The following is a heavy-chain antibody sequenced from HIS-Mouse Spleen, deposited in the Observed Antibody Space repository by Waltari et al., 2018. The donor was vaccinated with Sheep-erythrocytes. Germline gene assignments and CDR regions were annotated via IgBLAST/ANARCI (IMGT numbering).Heavy chain of an antibody. J-gene: IGHJ4*02. CDR3: ARAMGYSSGWYHTDY. Sequence: QVQLQQWGAGLLKPSETLSLTCAVYGGSFSGYYWSWIRQPPGKGLEWIGEINHSGSTNHNPSLKRRVTISVDTSKNQFSLKLSAVTAADTAVYYCARAMGYSSGWYHTDYWGQGTLVTVSS. V-gene: IGHV4-34*01. CDR2: INHSGST. D-gene: IGHD6-19*01. CDR1: GGSFSGYY.